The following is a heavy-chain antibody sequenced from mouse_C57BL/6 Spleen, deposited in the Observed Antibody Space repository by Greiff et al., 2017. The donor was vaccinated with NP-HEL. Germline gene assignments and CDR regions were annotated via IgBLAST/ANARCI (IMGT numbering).Heavy chain of an antibody. J-gene: IGHJ2*01. CDR3: ARDSNYFDY. V-gene: IGHV5-17*01. CDR2: ISSGSSTI. D-gene: IGHD2-5*01. Sequence: EVQLKESGGGLVKPGGSLKLSCAASGFTFSDYGMHWVRQVPEKGLEWVAYISSGSSTIYYADTVKGRFTISRDNAKNTLFLQMTSLRSEDTAMYYCARDSNYFDYWGQGTTLTVSS. CDR1: GFTFSDYG.